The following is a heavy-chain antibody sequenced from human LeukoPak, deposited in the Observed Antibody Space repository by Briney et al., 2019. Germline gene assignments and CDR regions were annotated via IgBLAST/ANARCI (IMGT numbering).Heavy chain of an antibody. J-gene: IGHJ4*02. D-gene: IGHD2-2*01. V-gene: IGHV1-46*01. CDR1: GYTFSSYH. CDR2: INPSSSST. Sequence: GASVKVSCKASGYTFSSYHMHWVRQAPGQGLEWMGIINPSSSSTSYAQKFQGRDTMTRDTSTSTVYMELSSLRSEDTAVYYCARDSRVVPAAGHYFDSWGQGILVTVSS. CDR3: ARDSRVVPAAGHYFDS.